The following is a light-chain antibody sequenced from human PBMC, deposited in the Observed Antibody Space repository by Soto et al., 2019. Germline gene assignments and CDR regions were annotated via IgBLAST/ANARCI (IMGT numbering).Light chain of an antibody. CDR3: QQYNRYSPWA. V-gene: IGKV1-5*03. J-gene: IGKJ1*01. Sequence: DIQMTHSPSTLSASVGYRVTITCRSSQSISDYLAWYQQKPGKAPRLLIYRASTLQGGVPSRFSGSGSGTEFTLTITSLQPDDFATYYCQQYNRYSPWAFGQGTKVDIK. CDR1: QSISDY. CDR2: RAS.